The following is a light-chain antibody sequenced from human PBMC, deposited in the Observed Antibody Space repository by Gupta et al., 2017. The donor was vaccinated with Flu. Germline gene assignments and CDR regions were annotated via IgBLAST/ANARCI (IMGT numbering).Light chain of an antibody. CDR2: ENN. V-gene: IGLV1-51*02. Sequence: QSVLTQPPSVSAAPGQKVTISCSGSNSNIGNNYVSWYQQLPGTAPKLLIYENNKRPSVIPDRFSGSKSGTSATLAITGLQTGDEADYYCATWDSRLSVVIFGGGTKLTVL. CDR3: ATWDSRLSVVI. J-gene: IGLJ2*01. CDR1: NSNIGNNY.